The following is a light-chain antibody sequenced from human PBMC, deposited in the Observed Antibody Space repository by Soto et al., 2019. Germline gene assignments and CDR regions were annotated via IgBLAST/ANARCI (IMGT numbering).Light chain of an antibody. Sequence: QSVLTQPPSVSAAPGQEITISCSGSSSDIGDNYVSWYQQLPGTAPKLLIYENNKRPSGIPDRFSGSKSGTSATLGITGLQTGDEADYYCGTWDSSLSGGGVFGGGTKLTVL. CDR2: ENN. CDR1: SSDIGDNY. V-gene: IGLV1-51*02. J-gene: IGLJ3*02. CDR3: GTWDSSLSGGGV.